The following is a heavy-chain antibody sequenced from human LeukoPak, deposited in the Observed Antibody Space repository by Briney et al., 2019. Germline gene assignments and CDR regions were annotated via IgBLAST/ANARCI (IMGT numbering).Heavy chain of an antibody. J-gene: IGHJ4*02. V-gene: IGHV1-3*03. CDR2: INAGNGNT. CDR3: ASAPPGLGYFDY. CDR1: GYTFTSYA. Sequence: ASVKVSCKASGYTFTSYAMHWVRQAPGQRLEWMGWINAGNGNTKYSQEFQGRVTITRDTSASTAYMELSSLRSEDTAVYYCASAPPGLGYFDYWGQGTLVTVSS.